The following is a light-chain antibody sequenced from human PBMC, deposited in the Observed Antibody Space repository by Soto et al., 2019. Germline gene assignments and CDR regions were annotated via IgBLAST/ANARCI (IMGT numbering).Light chain of an antibody. CDR1: QSVSSN. Sequence: MTHSPATLSVSPGERDTLSCKASQSVSSNLAWYQQKPGQAPRLLIYVASTRATGIPARFSGSGSGTEFTLTVSSLQAEDFAVYYCQQYNNWPIFGQGTRLEI. CDR3: QQYNNWPI. CDR2: VAS. V-gene: IGKV3-15*01. J-gene: IGKJ5*01.